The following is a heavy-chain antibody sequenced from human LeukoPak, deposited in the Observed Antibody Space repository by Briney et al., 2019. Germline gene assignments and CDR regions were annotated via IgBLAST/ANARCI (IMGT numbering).Heavy chain of an antibody. CDR1: GFTFSSYS. Sequence: PGGSLRLSCAASGFTFSSYSMNWVRQAPGKGLEWVSSISSSSSYIYYADSVKGRFTISRDNAKNSLYLQMNSLRAEDTAVYYCARDPFEMPEWELRVALDYWGQGTLVTVSS. J-gene: IGHJ4*02. CDR2: ISSSSSYI. CDR3: ARDPFEMPEWELRVALDY. D-gene: IGHD1-26*01. V-gene: IGHV3-21*01.